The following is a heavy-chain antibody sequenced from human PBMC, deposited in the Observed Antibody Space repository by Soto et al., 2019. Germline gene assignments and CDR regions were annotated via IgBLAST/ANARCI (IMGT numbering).Heavy chain of an antibody. J-gene: IGHJ4*02. V-gene: IGHV3-23*01. CDR1: GFNFNYYA. Sequence: EVQLLESGGGLVQPGGSLRLSCTASGFNFNYYAMSWVRQAPGKGLEWVSSIDAAGNTYHADSVKGRFTISSDRSKNTLYLQMNSLRADDTATYYCAKDHPSNGWPAFDLWGQGTLVTVSS. CDR3: AKDHPSNGWPAFDL. CDR2: IDAAGNT. D-gene: IGHD6-19*01.